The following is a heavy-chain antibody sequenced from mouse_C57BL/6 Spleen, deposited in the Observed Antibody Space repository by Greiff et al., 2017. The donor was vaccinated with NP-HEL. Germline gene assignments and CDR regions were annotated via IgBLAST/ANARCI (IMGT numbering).Heavy chain of an antibody. V-gene: IGHV1-4*01. J-gene: IGHJ2*01. Sequence: VQLVESGAELARPGASVKMSCKASGYTFTSYTMHWVKQRPGQGLEWIGYINPSSGYTKYNQKFKDKATLTADKSSSTAYMQLSSLTSEDSAVYYCARVYDGYYYFDYWGQGTTLTVSS. CDR3: ARVYDGYYYFDY. CDR1: GYTFTSYT. D-gene: IGHD2-3*01. CDR2: INPSSGYT.